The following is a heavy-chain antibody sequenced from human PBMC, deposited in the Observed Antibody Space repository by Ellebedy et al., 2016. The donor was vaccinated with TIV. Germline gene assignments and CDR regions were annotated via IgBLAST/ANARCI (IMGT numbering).Heavy chain of an antibody. V-gene: IGHV3-48*03. D-gene: IGHD5-18*01. CDR2: ISGSGNTI. CDR3: ASGYSHDY. Sequence: GESLKISCAASGFTFSSYEMNWVRQAPGKGLEWVSYISGSGNTIYYADSVKGRFTISRDNAKSSLYLQMNSLRAEDTAVYYCASGYSHDYWGQGTLVTVSS. CDR1: GFTFSSYE. J-gene: IGHJ4*02.